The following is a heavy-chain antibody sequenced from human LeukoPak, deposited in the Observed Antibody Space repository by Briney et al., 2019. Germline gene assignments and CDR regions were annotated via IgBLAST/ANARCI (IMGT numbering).Heavy chain of an antibody. CDR2: ISRDSRNI. V-gene: IGHV3-21*01. CDR1: GFTLSSHN. Sequence: GGSLRLSCAASGFTLSSHNMNWVRQAPGKGLEWVSFISRDSRNIYYADSVKRRFTISRDNAKNSLFLQMNSLRAEDTAVYYCASPAVAGYFDYWGQGALVTVSS. CDR3: ASPAVAGYFDY. D-gene: IGHD6-13*01. J-gene: IGHJ4*02.